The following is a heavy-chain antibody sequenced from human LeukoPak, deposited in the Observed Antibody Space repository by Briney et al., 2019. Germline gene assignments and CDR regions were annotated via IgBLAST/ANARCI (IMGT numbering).Heavy chain of an antibody. CDR1: GYTFTSYD. V-gene: IGHV1-8*03. D-gene: IGHD2-15*01. CDR3: ARGLMAVADFDY. Sequence: GASVKVSCKASGYTFTSYDINWVRQATGQGLEWMGWMNPNIGNTGYAQKFQGRVTITRNTSISTAYMELSSLRSEDTAVYYCARGLMAVADFDYWGQGTLVTVSS. J-gene: IGHJ4*02. CDR2: MNPNIGNT.